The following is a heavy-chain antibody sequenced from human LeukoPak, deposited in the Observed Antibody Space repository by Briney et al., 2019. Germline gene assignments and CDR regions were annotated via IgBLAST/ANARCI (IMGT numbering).Heavy chain of an antibody. V-gene: IGHV3-7*01. Sequence: GGSLRLSCAASGFTFSSYWMSWVRQAPGKGLEWLADIKQDGNEKYYVVSVKGRFTISRDNAKNSLYLQMNSLRVEDTAVYYCARDRRRDGYKFLWYFDVWGRGTLLTVSS. CDR3: ARDRRRDGYKFLWYFDV. CDR2: IKQDGNEK. CDR1: GFTFSSYW. D-gene: IGHD5-24*01. J-gene: IGHJ2*01.